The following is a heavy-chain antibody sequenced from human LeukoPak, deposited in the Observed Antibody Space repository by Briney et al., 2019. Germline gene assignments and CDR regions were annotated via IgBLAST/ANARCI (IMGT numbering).Heavy chain of an antibody. V-gene: IGHV3-43D*03. CDR2: ISWDGGST. J-gene: IGHJ6*03. CDR3: AKGPRDSSGYYYYYYMDV. CDR1: GFTFDDYA. Sequence: GGSLRLSCAASGFTFDDYAMHWVRQAPGKGLEWVSLISWDGGSTYYADSVKGRFTISRDNSKNSLYLQMNSLRAEDTALYYCAKGPRDSSGYYYYYYMDVWGKGTTVTVSS. D-gene: IGHD3-22*01.